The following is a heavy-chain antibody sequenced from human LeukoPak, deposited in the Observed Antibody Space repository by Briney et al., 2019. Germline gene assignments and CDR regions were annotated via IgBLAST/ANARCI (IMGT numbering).Heavy chain of an antibody. CDR2: IIPVFGTA. J-gene: IGHJ4*02. CDR3: ARRSYDSSGYYQFDY. Sequence: SVKVSCKASGGTFSSYAISWVRRAPGQGREWMGWIIPVFGTANYAQKFQGRVTITTDESTSTAYMELSSLRSEDTAVYYCARRSYDSSGYYQFDYWGQGTLVTVSS. D-gene: IGHD3-22*01. V-gene: IGHV1-69*05. CDR1: GGTFSSYA.